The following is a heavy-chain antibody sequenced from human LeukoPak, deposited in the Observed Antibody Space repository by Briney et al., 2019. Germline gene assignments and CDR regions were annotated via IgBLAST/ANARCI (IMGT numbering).Heavy chain of an antibody. CDR2: IIPIFGTA. D-gene: IGHD4-17*01. Sequence: SVKVSCKASGGTXSSYAISGVRQAPGQGLEWMGGIIPIFGTANYAQKFQGRVTMTEDTSTDTAYMELSSLRSEDTAVYYCATDRGGDFDYWGQGTLVTVSS. V-gene: IGHV1-69*06. J-gene: IGHJ4*02. CDR1: GGTXSSYA. CDR3: ATDRGGDFDY.